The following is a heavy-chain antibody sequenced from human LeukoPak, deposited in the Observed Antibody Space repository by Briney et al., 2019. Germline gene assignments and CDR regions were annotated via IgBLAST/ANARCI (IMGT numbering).Heavy chain of an antibody. CDR2: MYISGST. V-gene: IGHV4-4*07. D-gene: IGHD6-13*01. Sequence: SETLSLTCTVSGGSLSSDYWSWIRQPAGKGLEWIGRMYISGSTDHNPPLKSRDTMSLDTSKNQFSLKLTSVTAADTAVYYCARDRGGAAAGNWFDSWGQGTLVIVSS. CDR1: GGSLSSDY. CDR3: ARDRGGAAAGNWFDS. J-gene: IGHJ5*01.